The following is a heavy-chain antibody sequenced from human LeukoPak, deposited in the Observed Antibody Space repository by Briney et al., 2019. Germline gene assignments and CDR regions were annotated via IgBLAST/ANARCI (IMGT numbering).Heavy chain of an antibody. D-gene: IGHD1-26*01. Sequence: PGGSLRLSCAASGFTFSSYWMHWVRQAPGKGLVWVSRINTDGSSTSYADSVKGRFTISRDNAKNTLYLQMNSLRAEDTAVYYCAREGGGSYYLMQDALDIWGQGTMVTVSS. CDR3: AREGGGSYYLMQDALDI. CDR2: INTDGSST. CDR1: GFTFSSYW. V-gene: IGHV3-74*01. J-gene: IGHJ3*02.